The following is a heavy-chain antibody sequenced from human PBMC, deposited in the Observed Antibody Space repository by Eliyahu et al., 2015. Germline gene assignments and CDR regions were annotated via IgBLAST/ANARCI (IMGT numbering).Heavy chain of an antibody. V-gene: IGHV1-46*01. CDR3: ARPKTKVVADPLRYSYSSFDY. J-gene: IGHJ4*01. CDR1: GYTFTSYY. D-gene: IGHD2-15*01. Sequence: QVQLVQSGAEVKKPGASVKVSCKASGYTFTSYYXHWVRQAPGQGLEWMGIINPSGGSTSYAQKFQGRVTMTRDTSTSTVYMELSSLRSEDTAVYYCARPKTKVVADPLRYSYSSFDYWGQGTLVTVSS. CDR2: INPSGGST.